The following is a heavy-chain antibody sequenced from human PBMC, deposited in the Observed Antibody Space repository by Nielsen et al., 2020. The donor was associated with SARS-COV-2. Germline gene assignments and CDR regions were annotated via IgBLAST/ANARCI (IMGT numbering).Heavy chain of an antibody. J-gene: IGHJ3*02. D-gene: IGHD2-2*01. CDR2: ISYDGSHD. CDR3: AKQRTFTFSNDAFDI. V-gene: IGHV3-30*04. CDR1: GFAFSRYV. Sequence: GGSLRLSCAASGFAFSRYVMHWVRQAPGKGLEWVALISYDGSHDYYTDSVKGRFTISRDNSKNTLYLHMISLRADDTAIYYCAKQRTFTFSNDAFDIWGQGTLVTVSS.